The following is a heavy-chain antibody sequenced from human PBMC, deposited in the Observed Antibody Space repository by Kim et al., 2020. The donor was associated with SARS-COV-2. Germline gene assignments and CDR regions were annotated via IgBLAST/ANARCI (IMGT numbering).Heavy chain of an antibody. CDR1: GFTFSSYW. CDR2: INNDGSDT. Sequence: GGSLRLSCAASGFTFSSYWMHWVRQAPGKGPVWVARINNDGSDTRYADCVKGRFTISRANAKNTLYLQMNSLRAEDTAVYYCARVHGDYAWFDPWGQGTL. J-gene: IGHJ5*02. V-gene: IGHV3-74*01. CDR3: ARVHGDYAWFDP. D-gene: IGHD4-17*01.